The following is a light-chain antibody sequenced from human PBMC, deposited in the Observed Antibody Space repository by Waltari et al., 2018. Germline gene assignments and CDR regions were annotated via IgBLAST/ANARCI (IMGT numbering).Light chain of an antibody. CDR3: SSYMDTTTLEL. CDR1: SSYVGSYNY. V-gene: IGLV2-14*03. CDR2: DVT. Sequence: QSALTQPASVSGSPGQSITISCTGPSSYVGSYNYFPWYQQPPGKAPKLIIYDVTNRPSGVSNRFSGSKSGNTASLTISGLQAEDEADYYCSSYMDTTTLELFGGGTSLTVL. J-gene: IGLJ2*01.